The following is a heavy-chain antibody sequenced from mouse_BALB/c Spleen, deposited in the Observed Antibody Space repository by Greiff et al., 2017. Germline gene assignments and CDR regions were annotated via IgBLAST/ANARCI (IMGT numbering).Heavy chain of an antibody. CDR1: GYSFTDYI. J-gene: IGHJ2*01. CDR3: ARSLYGGYFDN. Sequence: EVQLQQTGPELVKPGASVKISCKASGYSFTDYIMLWVKQSHGKSLEWIGNINPYYGSTSYNLKFKGKATLTVDKSSSTAYMQLNSLTSEDSAVYYCARSLYGGYFDNWGQGTTLTDSS. D-gene: IGHD1-1*02. V-gene: IGHV1-39*01. CDR2: INPYYGST.